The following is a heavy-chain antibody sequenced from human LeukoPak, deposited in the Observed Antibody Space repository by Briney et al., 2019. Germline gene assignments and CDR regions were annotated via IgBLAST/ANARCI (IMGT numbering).Heavy chain of an antibody. CDR3: ANWNYGYYFDY. J-gene: IGHJ4*02. Sequence: PGGSLRLSCAASGFTFSSYGMHWVRQAPGKGLEWVGVISYDGSNKYYADSVKRRFTISRDTSKNTLYLQMNSLRAEDTAVYYCANWNYGYYFDYWGQGTLVTVSS. V-gene: IGHV3-30*18. CDR1: GFTFSSYG. D-gene: IGHD1-7*01. CDR2: ISYDGSNK.